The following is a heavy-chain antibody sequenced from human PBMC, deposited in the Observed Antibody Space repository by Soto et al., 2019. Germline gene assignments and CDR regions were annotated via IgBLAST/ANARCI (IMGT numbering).Heavy chain of an antibody. J-gene: IGHJ4*02. CDR1: GGTFSSYA. CDR2: IIPIFGTA. V-gene: IGHV1-69*13. D-gene: IGHD3-10*01. CDR3: ARDLPPTYSGSGY. Sequence: SVKVSCKASGGTFSSYAISWVRQAPGQGLEWMGGIIPIFGTANYAQKFQGRVTITADESTSTAYVELSSLRSEDTAVYYCARDLPPTYSGSGYWGQGTLVTVSS.